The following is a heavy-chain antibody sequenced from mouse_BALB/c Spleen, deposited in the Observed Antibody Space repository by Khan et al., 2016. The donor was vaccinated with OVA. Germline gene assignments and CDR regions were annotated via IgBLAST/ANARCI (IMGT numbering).Heavy chain of an antibody. CDR3: ARNREPDYFDY. Sequence: QMQLEESGPGLVAPSQSLSITCTASGFSLTSNGIHWVRQPPGKGLEWLGVIWPGGSTNYNSALMSRLRISKDSSKSQVFLKMNSLQTDDTAMYFCARNREPDYFDYWGQGTTLTVSS. J-gene: IGHJ2*01. CDR1: GFSLTSNG. CDR2: IWPGGST. V-gene: IGHV2-9*02.